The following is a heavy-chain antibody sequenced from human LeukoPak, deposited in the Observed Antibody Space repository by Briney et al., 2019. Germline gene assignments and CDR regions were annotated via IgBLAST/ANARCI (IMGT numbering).Heavy chain of an antibody. D-gene: IGHD2-2*01. CDR1: GFTFSSYS. J-gene: IGHJ6*03. CDR3: ARDGSTSYYYYYYMDV. CDR2: ISSSSSYI. V-gene: IGHV3-21*01. Sequence: PGGSLRLSCAASGFTFSSYSMNWVRQAPGKGLEWVSSISSSSSYIYYADSVKGRFTISRDNAKNSLYLQMNSLRAEDTAVYYCARDGSTSYYYYYYMDVWGKGTTVTVSS.